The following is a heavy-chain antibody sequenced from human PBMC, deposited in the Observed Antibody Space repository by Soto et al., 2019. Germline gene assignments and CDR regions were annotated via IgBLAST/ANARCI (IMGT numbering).Heavy chain of an antibody. CDR3: AKDLGNRAFEY. D-gene: IGHD3-16*01. V-gene: IGHV3-30*18. Sequence: QPAWSLRLSCAASGFPFSSYGMHWFRQAPGKGLEWVAVISYDGSNKYYADSVKGRFTISRDNSKNTLYLQMNSLRAEDTAVYYCAKDLGNRAFEYGGQGTLVTV. J-gene: IGHJ4*02. CDR2: ISYDGSNK. CDR1: GFPFSSYG.